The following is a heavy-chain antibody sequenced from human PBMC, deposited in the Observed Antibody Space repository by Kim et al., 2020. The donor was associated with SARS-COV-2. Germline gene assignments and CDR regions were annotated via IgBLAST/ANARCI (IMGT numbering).Heavy chain of an antibody. CDR3: ARDRGISHYYMDV. V-gene: IGHV3-33*01. J-gene: IGHJ6*03. CDR2: IWYDGTIR. CDR1: GFTFNTYV. D-gene: IGHD3-3*01. Sequence: GGSLRLSCAASGFTFNTYVMHWVRQAPGKGLEWVAVIWYDGTIRYYADSVEGRFTISRDNSNNTLYLQMNSLRAEDTALYYCARDRGISHYYMDVWGKGT.